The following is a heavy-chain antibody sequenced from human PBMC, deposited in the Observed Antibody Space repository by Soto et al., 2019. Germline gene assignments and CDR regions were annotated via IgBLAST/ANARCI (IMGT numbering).Heavy chain of an antibody. J-gene: IGHJ4*02. CDR3: AKGLALMADH. D-gene: IGHD2-21*01. Sequence: GGSLRLSCTDSGFSFNTYVMDWVRQAPGKGLEWVARIVYDGSKEYYADPVKGRFTISRDHSKNTLYLQMDRLRVEDTAVYFCAKGLALMADHWGQGTPVTVSS. V-gene: IGHV3-30*18. CDR2: IVYDGSKE. CDR1: GFSFNTYV.